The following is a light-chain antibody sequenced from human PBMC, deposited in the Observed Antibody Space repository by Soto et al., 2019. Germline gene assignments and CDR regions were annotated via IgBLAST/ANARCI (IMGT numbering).Light chain of an antibody. Sequence: DIQMTQSPSSLSASVGDRVTITCRASQNISSYLTWYQHKPGIAPKLLIYAASSLQSGVPSRFSGRGSGTFFTLTISTLQPEDFATYYCQQSYSTPRTFGQGTKVEIK. CDR3: QQSYSTPRT. CDR1: QNISSY. CDR2: AAS. V-gene: IGKV1-39*01. J-gene: IGKJ1*01.